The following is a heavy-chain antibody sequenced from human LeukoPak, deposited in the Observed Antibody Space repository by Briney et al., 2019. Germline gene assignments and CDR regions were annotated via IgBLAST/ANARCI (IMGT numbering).Heavy chain of an antibody. CDR3: AKGGPRSYYYYGMDV. Sequence: GGSLRLSCAASGFTFSSYWMHWVRQAPGKGLVWVSRINGDGSITSYAVSVKGRFTISRDNSKNTLYLQMNSLRAEDTAVYYCAKGGPRSYYYYGMDVWGQGTTVTVSS. CDR2: INGDGSIT. CDR1: GFTFSSYW. J-gene: IGHJ6*02. V-gene: IGHV3-74*01. D-gene: IGHD2-15*01.